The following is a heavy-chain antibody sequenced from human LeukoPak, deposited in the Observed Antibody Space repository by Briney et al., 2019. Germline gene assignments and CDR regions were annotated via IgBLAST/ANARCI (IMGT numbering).Heavy chain of an antibody. CDR1: GGSLSGYY. CDR3: ARGGYSSGWSAS. Sequence: SETLSLTCAVYGGSLSGYYWSWIRQPPEKGLEWIGEINQSGTTNYNPALKRRGTISVDTSENQFPLNLSSVTAADTAVYYCARGGYSSGWSASWGQGTLVTVSS. V-gene: IGHV4-34*01. J-gene: IGHJ5*02. D-gene: IGHD6-19*01. CDR2: INQSGTT.